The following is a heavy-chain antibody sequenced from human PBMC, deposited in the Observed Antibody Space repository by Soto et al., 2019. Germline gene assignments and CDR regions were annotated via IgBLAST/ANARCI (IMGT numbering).Heavy chain of an antibody. CDR2: IYHSGST. CDR1: SGSISSSNW. CDR3: ARARYDFWSGRMGYYYYYYYMDV. J-gene: IGHJ6*03. V-gene: IGHV4-4*02. D-gene: IGHD3-3*01. Sequence: TSETLSLTCAVSSGSISSSNWWSWVRQPPGKGLEWIGEIYHSGSTNYNPSLKSRVTISVDKSKNQFSLKLSSVTAADTSVYYCARARYDFWSGRMGYYYYYYYMDVWGKGTTVTVSS.